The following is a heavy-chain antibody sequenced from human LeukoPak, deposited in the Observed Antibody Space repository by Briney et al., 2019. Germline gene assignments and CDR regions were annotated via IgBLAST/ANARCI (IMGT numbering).Heavy chain of an antibody. D-gene: IGHD1-1*01. V-gene: IGHV3-7*05. CDR3: AKDTGTFDS. CDR2: IKPDGSEK. CDR1: GFTFSSYW. Sequence: GGSLRLSCAASGFTFSSYWMSWVRQAPGKGLEWVASIKPDGSEKHYVDSVKGRFTISRDNSKNTLSLQMNSLRVEDMAVYYCAKDTGTFDSWGQGTLVTVSS. J-gene: IGHJ4*02.